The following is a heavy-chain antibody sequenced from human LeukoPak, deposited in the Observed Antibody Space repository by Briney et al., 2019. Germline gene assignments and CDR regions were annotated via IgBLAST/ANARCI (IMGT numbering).Heavy chain of an antibody. Sequence: GGSLSLSCAASGFTFDDYGMSWVRQAPGKGLEWVFDINWSGGSTGYADSVKGRFTISRDNAKNSLYLQMNSLRAEDTALYYCARSKADSSSYYYYYMDVWGKGTTVTVSS. J-gene: IGHJ6*03. CDR3: ARSKADSSSYYYYYMDV. V-gene: IGHV3-20*04. D-gene: IGHD6-6*01. CDR1: GFTFDDYG. CDR2: INWSGGST.